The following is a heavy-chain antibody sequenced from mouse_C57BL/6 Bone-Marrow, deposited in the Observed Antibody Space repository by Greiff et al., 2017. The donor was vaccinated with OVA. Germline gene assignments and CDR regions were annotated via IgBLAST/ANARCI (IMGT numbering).Heavy chain of an antibody. CDR3: ARDGGYYYGSSYPYYYAMDY. CDR1: GFTFSSYA. J-gene: IGHJ4*01. D-gene: IGHD1-1*01. Sequence: EVQGVESGGGLVKPGGSLKLSCAASGFTFSSYAMSWVRQTPEKRLEWVATISDGGSYTYYPDNVKGRFTISRDNAKNNLYLQMSHLKSEDKAMYYCARDGGYYYGSSYPYYYAMDYWGQGTSVTVSS. CDR2: ISDGGSYT. V-gene: IGHV5-4*01.